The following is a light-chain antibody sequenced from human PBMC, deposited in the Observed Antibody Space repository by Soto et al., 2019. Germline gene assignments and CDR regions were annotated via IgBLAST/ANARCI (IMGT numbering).Light chain of an antibody. CDR2: TND. CDR1: TSNIGTNT. CDR3: ATWDDSVYV. Sequence: QSVLTQPPSASGTPGQTVTISCYGSTSNIGTNTVNWFQHLPGMAPKLLIYTNDQRPSGVPDRFSGSRSGTSASLAISGLQSEDDADYYCATWDDSVYVFGTGTKLTVL. J-gene: IGLJ1*01. V-gene: IGLV1-44*01.